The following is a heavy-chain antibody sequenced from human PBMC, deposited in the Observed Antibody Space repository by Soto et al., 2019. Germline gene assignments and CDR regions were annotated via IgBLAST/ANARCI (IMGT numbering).Heavy chain of an antibody. CDR1: GFDFSGSE. D-gene: IGHD2-21*01. Sequence: GGSLRLSCTASGFDFSGSEMNWFRQAPGKGLEWVAYITGSGGAMFHADSVKGRFSTSRDNAKNSLFLEMNNLTADDAGVYYCAKVAPFILGSPFWGQGTLVTVSS. V-gene: IGHV3-48*03. J-gene: IGHJ4*02. CDR3: AKVAPFILGSPF. CDR2: ITGSGGAM.